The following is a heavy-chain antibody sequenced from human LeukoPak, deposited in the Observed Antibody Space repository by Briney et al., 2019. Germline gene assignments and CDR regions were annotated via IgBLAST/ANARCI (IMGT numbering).Heavy chain of an antibody. CDR2: IYYSGST. CDR1: GGSISSYY. J-gene: IGHJ3*02. V-gene: IGHV4-59*01. Sequence: KPSETLSLTCTVSGGSISSYYWSWIRQPPGKGLEWIGYIYYSGSTNYNPSLKSRVTISVDTSKNQFSLKLSSVTAADTDVYYCARDYGREGYNLDAFDIWGQGTMVTVSS. D-gene: IGHD5-24*01. CDR3: ARDYGREGYNLDAFDI.